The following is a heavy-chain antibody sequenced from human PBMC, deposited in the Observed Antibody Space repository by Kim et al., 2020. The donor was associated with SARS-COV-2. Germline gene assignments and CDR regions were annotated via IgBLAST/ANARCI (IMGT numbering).Heavy chain of an antibody. CDR1: GFNFSSYS. CDR3: GSDYSSSSKAFDI. D-gene: IGHD6-6*01. Sequence: GGSLRLSCAASGFNFSSYSMNWVRQAPGKGLEWDSSISSSSSYIYYADSVKGRFTISSDNAKNSLYLQMNSLRAEDTAMHYCGSDYSSSSKAFDIWGQG. J-gene: IGHJ3*02. V-gene: IGHV3-21*01. CDR2: ISSSSSYI.